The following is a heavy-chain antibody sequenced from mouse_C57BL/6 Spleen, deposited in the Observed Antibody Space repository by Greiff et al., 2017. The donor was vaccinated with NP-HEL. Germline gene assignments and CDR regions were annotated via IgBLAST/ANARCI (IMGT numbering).Heavy chain of an antibody. J-gene: IGHJ4*01. V-gene: IGHV1-19*01. CDR3: AREGLSYYGSSFYAMDY. CDR1: GYTFTDYY. CDR2: INPYNGGT. Sequence: EVQLQQSGPVLVKPGASVKMSCKASGYTFTDYYMNWVKQSHGKSLEWIGVINPYNGGTSYNQKFKGKATMTVDKSSSTAYMELNSLTSEDSAVYYCAREGLSYYGSSFYAMDYWGQGTSVTVSS. D-gene: IGHD1-1*01.